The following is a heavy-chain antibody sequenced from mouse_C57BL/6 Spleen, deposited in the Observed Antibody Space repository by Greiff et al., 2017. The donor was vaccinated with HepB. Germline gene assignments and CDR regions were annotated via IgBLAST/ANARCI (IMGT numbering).Heavy chain of an antibody. CDR3: ARSYYDYDGYYAMDY. Sequence: VQLQQPGAELVKPGASVKLSCKASGYTFTSYWMQWVKQRPGQGLEWIGEIDPSDSYTNYNQKFKGKATLTVDTSSSTAYMQLSSLTSEDSAVYYCARSYYDYDGYYAMDYWGQGTSVTVSS. CDR2: IDPSDSYT. V-gene: IGHV1-50*01. J-gene: IGHJ4*01. CDR1: GYTFTSYW. D-gene: IGHD2-4*01.